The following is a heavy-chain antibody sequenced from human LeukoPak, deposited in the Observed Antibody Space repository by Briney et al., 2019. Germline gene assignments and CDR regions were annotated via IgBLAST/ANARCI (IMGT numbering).Heavy chain of an antibody. CDR1: GFTFSSYA. D-gene: IGHD4-23*01. CDR3: AKGDDYGANTRLPKYNWFDP. Sequence: PGGSLRLSCAASGFTFSSYAMHWVRQAPGKGLEWVAFIRYDGNNKNYADSAKGRFTIPRDNSKDTLYLQMNSLRAEDTAVYYCAKGDDYGANTRLPKYNWFDPWGQGTLVTVSS. CDR2: IRYDGNNK. V-gene: IGHV3-30*02. J-gene: IGHJ5*02.